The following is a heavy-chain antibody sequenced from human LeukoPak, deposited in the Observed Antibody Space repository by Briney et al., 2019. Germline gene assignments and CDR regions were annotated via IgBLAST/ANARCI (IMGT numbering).Heavy chain of an antibody. V-gene: IGHV1-8*01. CDR2: QVPQSGNT. CDR3: ARGNGPYFDY. J-gene: IGHJ4*02. CDR1: GYTFTTYD. Sequence: GASVKVSCKASGYTFTTYDINWVRQAAGQGPAWMGWQVPQSGNTVYAQEFQGRVTMTRDTSISTFYMELSSLTSDDTAVYFCARGNGPYFDYWGQGTPVTVSS.